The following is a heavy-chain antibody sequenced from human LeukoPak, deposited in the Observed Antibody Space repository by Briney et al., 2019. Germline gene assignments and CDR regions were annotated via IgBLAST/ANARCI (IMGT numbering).Heavy chain of an antibody. J-gene: IGHJ5*02. CDR2: ISSSSSTI. CDR1: GFTFSSYS. D-gene: IGHD6-19*01. CDR3: ARGLPGYSSDFHYNWFDP. Sequence: PGGSLRLSCAASGFTFSSYSMNWVRQAPGKGLEWVSYISSSSSTIYYADSVKGRFTISRDNAKNSLYLQMNSLRAEDTAVYYCARGLPGYSSDFHYNWFDPWGQGTLVTVSS. V-gene: IGHV3-48*01.